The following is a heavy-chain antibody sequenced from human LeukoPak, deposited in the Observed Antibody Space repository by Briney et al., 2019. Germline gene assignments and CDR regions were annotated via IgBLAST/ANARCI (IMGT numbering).Heavy chain of an antibody. Sequence: PSETLSLTCAVYGGSFSGYYWSWIRQPPGKGLEWIGEINHSGSTNYNPSLKSRVTISVDTSKNQFSLKLSSVTAADTAVYYCARGSSSWLPRGRPRPFDPCGQGTLVTVSS. V-gene: IGHV4-34*01. CDR2: INHSGST. CDR3: ARGSSSWLPRGRPRPFDP. CDR1: GGSFSGYY. D-gene: IGHD6-13*01. J-gene: IGHJ5*02.